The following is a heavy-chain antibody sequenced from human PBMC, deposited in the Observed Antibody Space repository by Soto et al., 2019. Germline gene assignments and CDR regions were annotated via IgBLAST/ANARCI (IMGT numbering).Heavy chain of an antibody. CDR2: LDPSDSYV. V-gene: IGHV5-10-1*01. CDR3: TRRASSSFDHFDF. J-gene: IGHJ4*02. CDR1: GYSFTAYW. D-gene: IGHD2-2*01. Sequence: PGESLKISCQASGYSFTAYWITWVRQMPGKGLEWMATLDPSDSYVDYSPSFRGHVTLSVDRSITTVYLQWNTLKASDSAMYFCTRRASSSFDHFDFWGQGALVTVSS.